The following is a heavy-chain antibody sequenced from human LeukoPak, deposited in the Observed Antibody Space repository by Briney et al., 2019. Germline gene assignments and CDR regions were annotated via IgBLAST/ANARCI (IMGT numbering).Heavy chain of an antibody. Sequence: PGGSLRLSSAASGLSLDDYALYWVRQPPGKGLEWVSLISRDGNNTYYADPVKGRFTISRDNSKNSLYLQMNSLRTEDAALYCCAKGARSDSWYSNFDYWGQGTLVTVSS. CDR3: AKGARSDSWYSNFDY. CDR1: GLSLDDYA. D-gene: IGHD6-13*01. J-gene: IGHJ4*02. CDR2: ISRDGNNT. V-gene: IGHV3-43*02.